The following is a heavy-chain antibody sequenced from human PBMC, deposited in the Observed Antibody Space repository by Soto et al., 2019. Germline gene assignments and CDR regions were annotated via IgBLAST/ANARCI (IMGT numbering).Heavy chain of an antibody. CDR3: ARGGGGGAFDI. Sequence: QVQLQESGPGLVKPSQTLSLTCTVSGGSISSGGYYWSWIRQHPGKGLEWIGYIYYSGRTSYNPSPKCRVTISVDTSKNQCSLKLSSVTAADTAVYYCARGGGGGAFDIWGQGTMVTVSS. V-gene: IGHV4-31*03. CDR1: GGSISSGGYY. D-gene: IGHD3-16*01. CDR2: IYYSGRT. J-gene: IGHJ3*02.